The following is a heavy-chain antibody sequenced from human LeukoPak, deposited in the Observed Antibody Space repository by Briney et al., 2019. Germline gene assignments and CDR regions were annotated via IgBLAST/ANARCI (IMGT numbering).Heavy chain of an antibody. CDR3: TKGPYGNSIYYGMDV. J-gene: IGHJ6*02. V-gene: IGHV3-23*01. CDR1: GFTFSNCG. CDR2: ISGSGDNT. Sequence: PGGSLRLSCAASGFTFSNCGMSWVRLPPRKGLEWVSVISGSGDNTYYANSVKGRFTVSRDNSKNTLYLQMNNLRGEDTALYYCTKGPYGNSIYYGMDVWGQGTKVTVSS. D-gene: IGHD5-24*01.